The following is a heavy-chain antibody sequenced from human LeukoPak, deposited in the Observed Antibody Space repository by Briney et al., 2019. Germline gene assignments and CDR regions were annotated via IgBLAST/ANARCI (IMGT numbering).Heavy chain of an antibody. Sequence: PGGSLRLSCAASGFTFTTYWLGWVRQPPGKGLEWVANIKQDGTEKYYVDSVKGRFTISRDNAKNSLYLQMNTLRVEDTAVYYCARDKIVGATYFDYWGQGTLVTVSS. J-gene: IGHJ4*02. CDR2: IKQDGTEK. D-gene: IGHD1-26*01. CDR1: GFTFTTYW. V-gene: IGHV3-7*01. CDR3: ARDKIVGATYFDY.